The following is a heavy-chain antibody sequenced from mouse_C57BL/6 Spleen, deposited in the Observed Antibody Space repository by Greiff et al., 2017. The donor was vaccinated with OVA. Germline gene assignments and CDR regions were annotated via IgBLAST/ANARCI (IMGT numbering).Heavy chain of an antibody. CDR3: ARYYGSSLYYAMDY. CDR1: GYAFTNYL. J-gene: IGHJ4*01. Sequence: LVESGAELVRPGTSVKVSCKASGYAFTNYLIEWVKQRPGQGLEWIGVINPGSGGTNYNEKFKGKATLTADKSSSTAYMQLSSLTSEDSAVYFCARYYGSSLYYAMDYWGQGTSVTVSS. CDR2: INPGSGGT. V-gene: IGHV1-54*01. D-gene: IGHD1-1*01.